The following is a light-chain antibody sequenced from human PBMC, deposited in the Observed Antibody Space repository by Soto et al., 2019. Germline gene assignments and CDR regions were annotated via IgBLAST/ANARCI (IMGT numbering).Light chain of an antibody. V-gene: IGLV2-14*01. Sequence: QSVLAQPASVSGSPGQSITISCTGTSSDVGGYNYVSWYQQHPGKAPKLMIYEVSNRPSGVSNRFDGFKSGNPASLTTSGLQAEDEADYYCSSYTSSSTHVVFGGGTQVTVL. CDR2: EVS. CDR3: SSYTSSSTHVV. CDR1: SSDVGGYNY. J-gene: IGLJ2*01.